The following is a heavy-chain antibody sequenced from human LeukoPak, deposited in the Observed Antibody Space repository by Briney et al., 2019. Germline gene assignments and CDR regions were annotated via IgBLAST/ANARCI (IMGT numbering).Heavy chain of an antibody. D-gene: IGHD3-3*01. J-gene: IGHJ4*02. Sequence: SETLSLTCTVSGGSISSYYWSWIRQPPGKGLEWIGYIYYSGSTNYSPSLKSRVTISVDTSKNQFSLKLSSVTAADTAVYYCARGYDFWSGYDYWGQGTLVTVSS. CDR1: GGSISSYY. V-gene: IGHV4-59*01. CDR2: IYYSGST. CDR3: ARGYDFWSGYDY.